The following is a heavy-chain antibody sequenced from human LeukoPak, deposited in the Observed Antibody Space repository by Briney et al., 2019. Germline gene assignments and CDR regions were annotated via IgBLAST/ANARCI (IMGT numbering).Heavy chain of an antibody. J-gene: IGHJ4*02. CDR1: GGSISSYY. D-gene: IGHD1-1*01. CDR3: ARGATTGTGEPGY. CDR2: IYYSGST. Sequence: PSETLSLTCTVSGGSISSYYWSWIRQPPGKGLEWIGYIYYSGSTNYNPSLKSRVTISVDTSKNQFSLRLSSVTAADTAVYYCARGATTGTGEPGYWGQGTLVTVSS. V-gene: IGHV4-59*12.